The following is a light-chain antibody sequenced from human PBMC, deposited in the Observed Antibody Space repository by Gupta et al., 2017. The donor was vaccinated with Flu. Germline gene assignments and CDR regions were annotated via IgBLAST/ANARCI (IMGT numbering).Light chain of an antibody. Sequence: QTVVTQEPSFSVSPGGAVTLTCGLSSGSVSSYDYPTWYQQAAGQPPRTPIYNTNSRSAGVPGRFSGSIRGGKAALTITGAQQDDESEYYCGLYKSDGVLVFGGGTKLTVL. V-gene: IGLV8-61*01. J-gene: IGLJ2*01. CDR3: GLYKSDGVLV. CDR1: SGSVSSYDY. CDR2: NTN.